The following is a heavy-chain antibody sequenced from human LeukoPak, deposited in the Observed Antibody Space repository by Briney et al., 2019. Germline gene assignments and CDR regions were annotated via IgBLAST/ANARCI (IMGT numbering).Heavy chain of an antibody. CDR2: ISWDGGST. CDR1: GFTFDDYA. Sequence: PGGSLRLXCAASGFTFDDYAMQWVRRAPGKGLEWVSLISWDGGSTYYADSVKGRFTISRDNSKNSLYLQMNSLRAEDTALYYCAKPRYDSSGYFEFDYWGQGTLVTVSS. CDR3: AKPRYDSSGYFEFDY. D-gene: IGHD3-22*01. J-gene: IGHJ4*02. V-gene: IGHV3-43D*03.